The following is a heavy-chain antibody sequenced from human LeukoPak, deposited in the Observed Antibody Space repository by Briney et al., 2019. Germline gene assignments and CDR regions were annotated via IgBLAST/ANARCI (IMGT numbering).Heavy chain of an antibody. D-gene: IGHD3-22*01. CDR2: IYYSGST. V-gene: IGHV4-59*01. CDR1: GGSISSYY. Sequence: PSETLSLTCTVSGGSISSYYWSWIRPPPGKGLEWIGYIYYSGSTNYNPSLKSRVTISVDTSKNQFSLKLRSVTAADTAVYYCARVNYDSSGYYGRVGWYFDLWGRGTLVTVSS. CDR3: ARVNYDSSGYYGRVGWYFDL. J-gene: IGHJ2*01.